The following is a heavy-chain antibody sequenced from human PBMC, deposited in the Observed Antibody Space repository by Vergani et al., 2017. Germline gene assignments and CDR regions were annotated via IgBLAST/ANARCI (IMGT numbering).Heavy chain of an antibody. CDR2: IRNKAYGGTT. CDR1: GFSFGAYA. CDR3: SRGRGYSFSYSDY. V-gene: IGHV3-49*04. Sequence: EVQLVESGGGLVPPGRSLRLSCAASGFSFGAYAMTWVRQAPGKGLEWVAFIRNKAYGGTTEYAASVKGRFTISRDDSKRLAYLQLSGLKTEDTAVYFCSRGRGYSFSYSDYWGQGTLVTVSS. J-gene: IGHJ4*02. D-gene: IGHD5-18*01.